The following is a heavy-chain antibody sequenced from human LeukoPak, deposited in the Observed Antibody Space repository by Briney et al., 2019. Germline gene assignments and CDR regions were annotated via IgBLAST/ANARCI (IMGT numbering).Heavy chain of an antibody. Sequence: PSQTLSLTCGVEGGSFSIYYCSWIRQPPGNVLGWIGVVKQTGSGKTKYNAYLKVRVAMSVDTYKNQSALVLTCVTGADTAMYYCARVPLYRQDPFELWGQGTLVTVSS. CDR2: VKQTGSGKT. CDR3: ARVPLYRQDPFEL. D-gene: IGHD3-16*01. J-gene: IGHJ4*02. V-gene: IGHV4-34*01. CDR1: GGSFSIYY.